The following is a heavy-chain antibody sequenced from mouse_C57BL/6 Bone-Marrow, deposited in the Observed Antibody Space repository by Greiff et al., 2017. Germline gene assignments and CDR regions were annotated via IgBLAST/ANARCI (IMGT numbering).Heavy chain of an antibody. J-gene: IGHJ4*01. CDR3: VRHGLRQGYYYAMDY. D-gene: IGHD2-4*01. Sequence: EVKLVESGGGLVQPKGSLKLSCAASGFSFNTYAMNWVRQAPGKGLEWVARIRSKSNNYATYYADSVKDRFTISRDDSESMLYLQMNNLKTEDTAMYYCVRHGLRQGYYYAMDYWGQGTSVTVSS. CDR1: GFSFNTYA. V-gene: IGHV10-1*01. CDR2: IRSKSNNYAT.